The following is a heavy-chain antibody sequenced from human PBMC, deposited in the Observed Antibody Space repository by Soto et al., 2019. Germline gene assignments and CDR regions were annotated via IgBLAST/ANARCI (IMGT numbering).Heavy chain of an antibody. J-gene: IGHJ6*03. Sequence: QVQLVESGGGVVQPGRSLRLSCAASEFTFSRHGMHWVRQAPGKGLQWVGVIWSDGSNEVYADSVKGRFIISIDNSKNILYLQMNSLRAEDTAMYYCARERTFGDNKHNYMDVWGTGITVTVSS. CDR3: ARERTFGDNKHNYMDV. D-gene: IGHD3-10*01. CDR2: IWSDGSNE. V-gene: IGHV3-33*01. CDR1: EFTFSRHG.